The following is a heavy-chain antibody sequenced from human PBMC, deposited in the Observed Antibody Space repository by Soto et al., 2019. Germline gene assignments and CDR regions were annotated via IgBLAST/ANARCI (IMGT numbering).Heavy chain of an antibody. D-gene: IGHD1-26*01. CDR3: ARTIVGGTRLFYYYGMDV. CDR2: IIPVFVTA. J-gene: IGHJ6*02. V-gene: IGHV1-69*01. CDR1: GGTFGNHA. Sequence: QVQLVQSGAEVKRPGSSVKVSCKASGGTFGNHAITWVRQAPGQGLEWMGGIIPVFVTATYARKFQGRVTFTADESTNTAYMELSRLRSEDTALYYCARTIVGGTRLFYYYGMDVWGQGTTVTVSS.